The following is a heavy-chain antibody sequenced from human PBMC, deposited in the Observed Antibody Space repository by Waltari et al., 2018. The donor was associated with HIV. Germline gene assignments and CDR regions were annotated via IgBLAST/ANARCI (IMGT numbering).Heavy chain of an antibody. CDR1: GFTFDKYA. V-gene: IGHV3-9*01. J-gene: IGHJ6*02. CDR2: FSLDSDRI. CDR3: GKDLTPGGLDV. Sequence: EVQLVESGGGLVQPGGSLRLSCAVSGFTFDKYAMHWVRQVPGKGLEWVSGFSLDSDRIDYADSVKGRFTVSRDNAKNSLYLQMNSLRVEDTALYYRGKDLTPGGLDVWGQGTTVIVSS.